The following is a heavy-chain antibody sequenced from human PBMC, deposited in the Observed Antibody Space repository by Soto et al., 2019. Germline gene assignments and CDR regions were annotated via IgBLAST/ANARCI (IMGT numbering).Heavy chain of an antibody. J-gene: IGHJ5*02. D-gene: IGHD3-3*01. CDR3: ARVYYDFWSGYYTGWFDP. V-gene: IGHV4-59*01. CDR1: GGSISSYY. Sequence: SETLSLTCTVSGGSISSYYWSWIRQPPGKGLEWIGYIYYSGSTNYNPSLKSRVTISVDTSKNQFSLKLSSVTAADTAVYYCARVYYDFWSGYYTGWFDPWGQGTLVTVS. CDR2: IYYSGST.